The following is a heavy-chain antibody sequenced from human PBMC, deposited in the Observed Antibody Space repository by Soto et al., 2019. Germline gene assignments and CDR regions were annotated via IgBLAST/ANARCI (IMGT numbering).Heavy chain of an antibody. CDR3: AKALGYYYGSGSYLFDY. Sequence: EVQLLESGGGLVQPGGSLRLSCAASGFTFSSYAMSWVRQAPGKGLEWVSAISGSGGSTYYADSVKGRFTISRDNSKNTLYLQINSLRAEDTAVYYCAKALGYYYGSGSYLFDYWGQGTLVTVSS. CDR2: ISGSGGST. CDR1: GFTFSSYA. J-gene: IGHJ4*02. V-gene: IGHV3-23*01. D-gene: IGHD3-10*01.